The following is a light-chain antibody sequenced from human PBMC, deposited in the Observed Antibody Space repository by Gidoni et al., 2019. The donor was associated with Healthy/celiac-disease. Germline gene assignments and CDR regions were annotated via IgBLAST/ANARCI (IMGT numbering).Light chain of an antibody. CDR1: QRVSSY. Sequence: EIVLTQSPATLPLSPGERATLSCRASQRVSSYLAWYQQKPGQAPRLLIYDASNRATGIPARFSGSGSGTDFTLTISSLEPEDFAVYYCQQRSNWRITFXQXTRLEIK. CDR2: DAS. CDR3: QQRSNWRIT. J-gene: IGKJ5*01. V-gene: IGKV3-11*01.